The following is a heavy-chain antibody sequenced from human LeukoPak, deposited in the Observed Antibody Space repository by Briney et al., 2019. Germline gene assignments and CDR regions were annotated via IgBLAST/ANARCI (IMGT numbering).Heavy chain of an antibody. CDR1: VVALSSYG. Sequence: GGSLRLSCAASVVALSSYGMHWVRQAPGKGLEWVAVIWNDGSNKYYVDSVKGRFTISRDNSKNTLYLQMNSLRAEDTALYYCARDGGYCTKGVCYLDYWGQGTLVTVSS. CDR2: IWNDGSNK. CDR3: ARDGGYCTKGVCYLDY. J-gene: IGHJ4*02. V-gene: IGHV3-33*01. D-gene: IGHD2-8*01.